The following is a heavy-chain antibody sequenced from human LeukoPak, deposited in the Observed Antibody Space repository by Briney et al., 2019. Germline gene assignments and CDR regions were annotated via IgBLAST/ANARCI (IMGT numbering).Heavy chain of an antibody. V-gene: IGHV4-34*01. CDR1: GGSFSGYY. D-gene: IGHD3-9*01. Sequence: SETLSLTCAVYGGSFSGYYWSWIRQPPGKGLEWIGEINHSGSTNYNPSLKSRVTISVDTSKNQFSLKLSSVTAADTAVYYCARRRSDILTGYFDYYYYYYMDVWGKGTTVTISS. CDR3: ARRRSDILTGYFDYYYYYYMDV. CDR2: INHSGST. J-gene: IGHJ6*03.